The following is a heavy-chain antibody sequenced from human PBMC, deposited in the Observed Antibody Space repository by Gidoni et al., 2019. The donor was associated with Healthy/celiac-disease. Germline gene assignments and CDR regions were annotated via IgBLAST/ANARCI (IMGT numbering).Heavy chain of an antibody. Sequence: EVRLVESGGGLVKPGGSLRLSRAASGFTFSSYSMNWVRQAPGKGLEWVSSISSSSSHIYYADSVKGRFTISRDNAKNSLYLQMNSLRAEDTAVYYCARTGYYDRSGYYPYYFDYWGQGTLVTVSS. V-gene: IGHV3-21*01. D-gene: IGHD3-22*01. CDR3: ARTGYYDRSGYYPYYFDY. J-gene: IGHJ4*02. CDR1: GFTFSSYS. CDR2: ISSSSSHI.